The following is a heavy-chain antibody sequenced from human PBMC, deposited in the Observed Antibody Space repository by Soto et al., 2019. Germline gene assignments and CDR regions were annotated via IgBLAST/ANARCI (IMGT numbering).Heavy chain of an antibody. CDR2: ISGSGGST. Sequence: EVQLLESGGGLVQPGGSLRLSCAASGFTFSSYAMSWVRQAPGKGLEWVSAISGSGGSTYYADSVKGRFTISRDNSKNTLYLQMNRLRAEDTAVYYCASRVRRSVVPAALSYYYYGMDVWGQGTTVTVSS. V-gene: IGHV3-23*01. CDR3: ASRVRRSVVPAALSYYYYGMDV. CDR1: GFTFSSYA. J-gene: IGHJ6*02. D-gene: IGHD2-2*01.